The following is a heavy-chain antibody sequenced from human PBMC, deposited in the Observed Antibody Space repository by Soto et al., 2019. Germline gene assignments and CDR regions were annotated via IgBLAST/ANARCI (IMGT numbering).Heavy chain of an antibody. CDR2: ISGSGGST. Sequence: EVQLLESGGGLVQPGGSLRLSCAASGFTFSSYAMSWVRQSPGKGLEWVSAISGSGGSTYYADSVKGRFTISRDNSKNTLYLQMNSLSAEDTAVYYCANGAQVVVPPSTFDYWGQGTLVTVSS. V-gene: IGHV3-23*01. J-gene: IGHJ4*02. CDR1: GFTFSSYA. CDR3: ANGAQVVVPPSTFDY. D-gene: IGHD3-22*01.